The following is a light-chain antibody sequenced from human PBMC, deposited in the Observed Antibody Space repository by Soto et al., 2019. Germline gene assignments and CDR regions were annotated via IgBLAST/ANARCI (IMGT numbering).Light chain of an antibody. CDR1: QSVSNNY. J-gene: IGKJ5*01. Sequence: EIVLTQSPGTLSLSPGERATLSCRASQSVSNNYLAWYQQKPGQAPRLLIYDASKRPTGIPARFSGSGSGTDFTLTISSLEPEDSAVYYCQQRSDRLPITFGQGTRLEIK. CDR3: QQRSDRLPIT. V-gene: IGKV3-11*01. CDR2: DAS.